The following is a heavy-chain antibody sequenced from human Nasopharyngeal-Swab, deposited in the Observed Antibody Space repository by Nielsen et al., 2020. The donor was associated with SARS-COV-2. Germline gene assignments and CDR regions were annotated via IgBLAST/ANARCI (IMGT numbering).Heavy chain of an antibody. CDR1: GYTFSSYY. V-gene: IGHV1-46*04. J-gene: IGHJ4*02. CDR2: INPSGGST. Sequence: GESLKISCAASGYTFSSYYMHWVRQAPGQGLEWMGMINPSGGSTFYAQRLQGRVTMSRDTSTSTVYMDVSSLRFEDTAVYYCARAASMALDYWGQGTLVTVSS. CDR3: ARAASMALDY. D-gene: IGHD2/OR15-2a*01.